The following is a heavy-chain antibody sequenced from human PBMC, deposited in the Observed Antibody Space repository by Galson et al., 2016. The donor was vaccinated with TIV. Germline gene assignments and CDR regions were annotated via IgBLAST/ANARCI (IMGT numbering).Heavy chain of an antibody. CDR1: GFTFSSYW. D-gene: IGHD5-24*01. CDR3: ARDSERLEMGISLGGAFDI. CDR2: IKEDGSEK. V-gene: IGHV3-7*01. Sequence: LRLSCAASGFTFSSYWVSWVRQAPGKGLEWVANIKEDGSEKYYVDSVKGRFTISRDNAKNSLYLQMNSLRAEDTAVYYCARDSERLEMGISLGGAFDIWGQGTMVTVSS. J-gene: IGHJ3*02.